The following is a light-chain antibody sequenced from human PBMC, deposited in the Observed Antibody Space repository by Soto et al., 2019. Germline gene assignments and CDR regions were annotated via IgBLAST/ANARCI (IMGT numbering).Light chain of an antibody. J-gene: IGLJ1*01. CDR1: SSNIGAGYG. V-gene: IGLV1-40*01. CDR2: GST. Sequence: QSVLTQPPSVSGAPGQRVTISCTGSSSNIGAGYGVYWYQQLPGTAPKLLIYGSTNRPSGVPDRFSGSKSGTAASLAISGLQAEDDADYYSPSSDSSLRVYVFGTGTKLTVL. CDR3: PSSDSSLRVYV.